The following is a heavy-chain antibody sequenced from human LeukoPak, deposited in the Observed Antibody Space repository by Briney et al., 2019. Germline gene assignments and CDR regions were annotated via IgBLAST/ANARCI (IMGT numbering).Heavy chain of an antibody. CDR2: IYTSGNT. Sequence: SETLSLTCTVSGGSISSYYWSWIRQPPGKGLEWIGYIYTSGNTNYNPSLKSRVTISVDTSKNQFSLKLSSVTAADTAVYYSARLYSRSSYFDYWGQGTLVTVSS. CDR1: GGSISSYY. D-gene: IGHD6-13*01. CDR3: ARLYSRSSYFDY. J-gene: IGHJ4*02. V-gene: IGHV4-4*09.